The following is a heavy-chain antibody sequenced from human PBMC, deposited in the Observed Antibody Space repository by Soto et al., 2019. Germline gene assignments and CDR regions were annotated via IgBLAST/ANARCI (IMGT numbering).Heavy chain of an antibody. V-gene: IGHV3-48*02. CDR2: ISSSSSTI. CDR1: GFTFSSYS. Sequence: GGSLRLSCAASGFTFSSYSRNWVRQAPGKGLEWVSYISSSSSTIYYADSVKGRFTISRDNAKNSLYLQMNSLRDEDTAVYYCARDGRFLEWLSPTGGMDVWGQGTTVTVSS. CDR3: ARDGRFLEWLSPTGGMDV. D-gene: IGHD3-3*01. J-gene: IGHJ6*02.